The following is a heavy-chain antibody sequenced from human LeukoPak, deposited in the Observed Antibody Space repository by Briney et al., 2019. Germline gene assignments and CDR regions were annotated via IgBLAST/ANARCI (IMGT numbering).Heavy chain of an antibody. Sequence: ASVKVSCKASGYTFTSYYMHWVRQGPGQGLEWMGIINSSGGSTSYAQKFQGRVTMTRDTSTSTVYMELSSLRSEDTAVYYCARDRPAGGGKSHVFDHWGQGTLVTVSS. J-gene: IGHJ4*02. CDR3: ARDRPAGGGKSHVFDH. D-gene: IGHD4-23*01. CDR2: INSSGGST. V-gene: IGHV1-46*01. CDR1: GYTFTSYY.